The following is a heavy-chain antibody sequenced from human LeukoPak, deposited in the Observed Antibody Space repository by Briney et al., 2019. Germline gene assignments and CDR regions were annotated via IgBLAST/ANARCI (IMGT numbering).Heavy chain of an antibody. J-gene: IGHJ4*02. D-gene: IGHD2-15*01. V-gene: IGHV4-59*01. CDR2: IYKSGST. Sequence: SETLSLTCTVSGASISTYYWSWVRQPPGKGLEWIGYIYKSGSTNYNPSLKSRVTISVDTSKNPFSLKLSSVTAADTAVYYCATQPDGGRWYNFDFWGQGSLVTVSS. CDR1: GASISTYY. CDR3: ATQPDGGRWYNFDF.